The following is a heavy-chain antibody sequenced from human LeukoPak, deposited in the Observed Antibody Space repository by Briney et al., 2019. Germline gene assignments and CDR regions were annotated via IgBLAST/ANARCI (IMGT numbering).Heavy chain of an antibody. J-gene: IGHJ4*02. V-gene: IGHV3-33*06. CDR3: AKGIPGYSSSWYKFDY. D-gene: IGHD6-13*01. Sequence: GGSLRLSCAASGFTFSSYGMHWVRQAPGKGLEWVAVTWYDGSNKYYADSVKGRFTISRDNSKNTLYLQMNSLRAEDTAVYYCAKGIPGYSSSWYKFDYWGQGTLVTVSS. CDR1: GFTFSSYG. CDR2: TWYDGSNK.